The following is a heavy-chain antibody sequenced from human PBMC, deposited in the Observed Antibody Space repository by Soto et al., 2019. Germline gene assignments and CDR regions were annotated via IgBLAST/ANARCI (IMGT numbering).Heavy chain of an antibody. D-gene: IGHD2-15*01. V-gene: IGHV3-11*05. CDR1: GFSFSDYY. J-gene: IGHJ4*02. CDR3: ARGRGGRAWPQGY. Sequence: QVQLVESGGGLVKPGGSLRLSCVASGFSFSDYYMNWIRQAPGKGLEWVSYISTSSTYTSYADSVKGRFTISRDNAKNSLYLQMNSLRAEDTAVYYCARGRGGRAWPQGYWGQGTLVTVSS. CDR2: ISTSSTYT.